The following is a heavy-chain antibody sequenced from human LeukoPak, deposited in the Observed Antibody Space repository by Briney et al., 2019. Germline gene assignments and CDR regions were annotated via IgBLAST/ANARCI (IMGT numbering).Heavy chain of an antibody. D-gene: IGHD3-22*01. J-gene: IGHJ4*02. CDR2: IIPIFGTA. Sequence: SVKVSCKAPGGTFSGYAISWVRQAPGQGLEWMGRIIPIFGTANYAQKFQGRVTITTDKSTSTAYMELSSLRSEDTAVYYCARDRSDSSGYEWHYWGQGTLVTVSS. V-gene: IGHV1-69*05. CDR3: ARDRSDSSGYEWHY. CDR1: GGTFSGYA.